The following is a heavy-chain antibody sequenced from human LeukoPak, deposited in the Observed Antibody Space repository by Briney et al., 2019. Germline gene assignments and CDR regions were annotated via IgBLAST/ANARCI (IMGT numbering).Heavy chain of an antibody. CDR3: ARQGRSIAARQNWFDP. J-gene: IGHJ5*02. CDR1: GGSISSSSYY. Sequence: SETLSLTCTVSGGSISSSSYYWGWIRQPPGKGLEWIGSIYYSGSTYYNPSLKSRVTISVGTSKNQFSLKLSSVTAADTAVYYCARQGRSIAARQNWFDPWGQGTLVTVSS. D-gene: IGHD6-6*01. V-gene: IGHV4-39*01. CDR2: IYYSGST.